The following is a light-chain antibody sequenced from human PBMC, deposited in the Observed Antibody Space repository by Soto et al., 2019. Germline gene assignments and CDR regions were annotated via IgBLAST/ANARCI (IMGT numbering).Light chain of an antibody. J-gene: IGLJ2*01. V-gene: IGLV2-8*01. CDR2: EVT. CDR1: SSDVGGYNY. Sequence: QSVLTQPPSASGSLGQSVTISCTGTSSDVGGYNYVSWHQQHPGKAPKVMIYEVTKRPPGVPDRFSGSESGNTASLTVSGLQAEDEADYYCSSFAGGGNPVLLGGGTQLTVL. CDR3: SSFAGGGNPVL.